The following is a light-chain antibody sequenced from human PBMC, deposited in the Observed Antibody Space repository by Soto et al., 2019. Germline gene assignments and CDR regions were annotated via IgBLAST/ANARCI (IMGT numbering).Light chain of an antibody. CDR3: CSYAGSFTYV. V-gene: IGLV2-23*01. CDR2: EGT. CDR1: SSDIGTYNL. J-gene: IGLJ1*01. Sequence: QSVLTQPASVSGSPGQSITISCTGTSSDIGTYNLVSWYQHHPGKAPKLMIYEGTKRPSGVSNRFSGSKSGNTASLTISGLQAEDEADYYCCSYAGSFTYVFGTGTKVTAL.